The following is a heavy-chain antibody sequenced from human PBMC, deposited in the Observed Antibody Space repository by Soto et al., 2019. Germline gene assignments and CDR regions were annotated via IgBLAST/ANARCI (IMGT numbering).Heavy chain of an antibody. CDR1: GGTFSSYA. Sequence: QVQLVQSGAEVKKPGSSVKVSCKASGGTFSSYAISWVRQAPGQGLEWMGGIIPIFGTANYAQKFQGRVTITADESTSTAYMELSSLTSEDTAVYYCARGRYYYDSSGYYFDYWGQGTLVTVSS. V-gene: IGHV1-69*01. CDR2: IIPIFGTA. CDR3: ARGRYYYDSSGYYFDY. D-gene: IGHD3-22*01. J-gene: IGHJ4*02.